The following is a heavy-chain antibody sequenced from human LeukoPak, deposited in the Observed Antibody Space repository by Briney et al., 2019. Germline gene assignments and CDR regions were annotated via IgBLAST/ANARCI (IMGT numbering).Heavy chain of an antibody. CDR1: GYTFTSYG. Sequence: WASVKVSCKASGYTFTSYGISWVRQAPGQGLEWMGWISAYNGNTNYAQKLQGRVTMTTDTSTSTAYMELRSLRSDDTAVYYCARDRGLVGATTPDYWGQGTLVTVSS. CDR2: ISAYNGNT. D-gene: IGHD1-26*01. J-gene: IGHJ4*02. CDR3: ARDRGLVGATTPDY. V-gene: IGHV1-18*01.